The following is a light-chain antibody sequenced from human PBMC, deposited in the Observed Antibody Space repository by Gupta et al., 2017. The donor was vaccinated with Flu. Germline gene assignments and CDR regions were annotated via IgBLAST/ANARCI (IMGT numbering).Light chain of an antibody. J-gene: IGKJ2*01. CDR3: QQYGSLPQVT. Sequence: SSLSASAGDRVTITCQASQDISNYLKWYQQKAGKAPKLLISDASNLETGVPSRFSGSGSGTDFTFTISSLRPEDIATYYCQQYGSLPQVTFGQGTKLEIK. CDR2: DAS. V-gene: IGKV1-33*01. CDR1: QDISNY.